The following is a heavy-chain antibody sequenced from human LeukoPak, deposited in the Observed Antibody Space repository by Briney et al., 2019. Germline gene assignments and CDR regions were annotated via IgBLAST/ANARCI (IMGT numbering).Heavy chain of an antibody. J-gene: IGHJ4*02. Sequence: KAGGSLRLSCAASGFTFSSYSMNWVRQAPGKGLEWVSSISSSSSYIYYADSVKGRFTISRDNAKNSLYLQMNSLRAEDTAVYYCARDHRYYGSGSFPSDYWGQGTLVTVSS. CDR2: ISSSSSYI. V-gene: IGHV3-21*01. CDR3: ARDHRYYGSGSFPSDY. D-gene: IGHD3-10*01. CDR1: GFTFSSYS.